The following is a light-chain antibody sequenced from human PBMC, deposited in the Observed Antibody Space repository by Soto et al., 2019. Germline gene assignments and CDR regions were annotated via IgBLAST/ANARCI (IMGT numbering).Light chain of an antibody. J-gene: IGLJ2*01. Sequence: QSALTQPASMSGSPGQSITISCTGTSSDVGGYNYVYWYRQHPGKAPKLMIYDVNNRPSGVSNRFSGSKSGNTASLTISGLQAEDEADYYCSSHSSSSTLVVFGGGTKVTVL. CDR1: SSDVGGYNY. CDR2: DVN. V-gene: IGLV2-14*03. CDR3: SSHSSSSTLVV.